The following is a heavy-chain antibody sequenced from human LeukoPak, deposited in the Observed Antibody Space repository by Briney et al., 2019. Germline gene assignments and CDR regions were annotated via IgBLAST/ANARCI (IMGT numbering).Heavy chain of an antibody. D-gene: IGHD4-17*01. Sequence: ASVKVSCKASGYTFTSYDINWVRQATGQGLEWMGWMNPNSGNTGYAQKFQGRVTVTRNTSISTAYMELSSLRSEDTAVYYCASRGPTTVTPSDYYYYGMDVWGQGTTVTVSS. J-gene: IGHJ6*02. V-gene: IGHV1-8*01. CDR3: ASRGPTTVTPSDYYYYGMDV. CDR1: GYTFTSYD. CDR2: MNPNSGNT.